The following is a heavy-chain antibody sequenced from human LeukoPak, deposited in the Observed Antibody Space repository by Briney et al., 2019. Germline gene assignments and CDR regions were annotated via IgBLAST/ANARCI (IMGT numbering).Heavy chain of an antibody. Sequence: ASVKVSCKASGYTFTSYYMHWVRQAPGQGLEWMGIINPSGGSTSYAQKFQGRVTMTRDTSTSTVYMELSSLRSEDTAVYYCARQYSSGWYGVGYFQNWGQGTLVTVSS. D-gene: IGHD6-19*01. J-gene: IGHJ1*01. CDR3: ARQYSSGWYGVGYFQN. CDR1: GYTFTSYY. CDR2: INPSGGST. V-gene: IGHV1-46*01.